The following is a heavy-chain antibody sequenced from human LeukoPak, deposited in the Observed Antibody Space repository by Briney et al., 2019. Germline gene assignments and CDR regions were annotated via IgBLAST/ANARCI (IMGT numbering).Heavy chain of an antibody. CDR3: ARARGGRAVAGTNFDY. J-gene: IGHJ4*02. D-gene: IGHD6-19*01. CDR1: GGSISSSSYY. Sequence: PSETLSLTCTVSGGSISSSSYYWGCIRQPPGKGLECIGSIYYSGSTYYNPSLKSRVTISVDTSKNQFSLKLSSVTAADTAVYYCARARGGRAVAGTNFDYWGQGTLVTVPS. CDR2: IYYSGST. V-gene: IGHV4-39*07.